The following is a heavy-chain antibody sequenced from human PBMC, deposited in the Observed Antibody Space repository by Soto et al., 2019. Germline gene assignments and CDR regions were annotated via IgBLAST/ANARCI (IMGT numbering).Heavy chain of an antibody. CDR2: IYWDDDK. CDR3: AHVLVVVANYGMDV. D-gene: IGHD2-15*01. CDR1: GFSLSTSGVG. J-gene: IGHJ6*02. Sequence: QITLKESGPTLVKPTQTLTLTCTFSGFSLSTSGVGVGWIRQPPGKALEWLALIYWDDDKRYSPSLTSRLTLTKDTSKNQAVLTMTNMDPVDTATYYCAHVLVVVANYGMDVWGQGTTVTVSS. V-gene: IGHV2-5*02.